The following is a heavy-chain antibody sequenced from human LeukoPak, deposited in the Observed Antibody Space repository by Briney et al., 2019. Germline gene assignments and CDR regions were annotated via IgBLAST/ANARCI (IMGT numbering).Heavy chain of an antibody. D-gene: IGHD3-22*01. Sequence: GESLKISCKGSGYSFTSYWIGWVRQIPGKGLEWMGIIYPGDSDTRYSPSFQGQVTISADKSISTAYLQWSSLKASDTAMYYCATTYYYDSSGYPYYFDYWGQGALVTVSS. V-gene: IGHV5-51*01. CDR1: GYSFTSYW. J-gene: IGHJ4*02. CDR3: ATTYYYDSSGYPYYFDY. CDR2: IYPGDSDT.